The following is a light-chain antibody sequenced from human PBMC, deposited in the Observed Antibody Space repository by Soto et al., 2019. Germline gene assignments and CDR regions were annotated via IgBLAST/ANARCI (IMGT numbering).Light chain of an antibody. Sequence: EIVMTQSPATLSVSPGERATLSCRASQSISSNLAWYQQKPGQAPRLLIYDVSTRATGIPARFSGSGSGREFTLNITSLQSEDFAVYYCQHYNNWPPWTFGQGTKVEIK. J-gene: IGKJ1*01. CDR3: QHYNNWPPWT. CDR1: QSISSN. V-gene: IGKV3-15*01. CDR2: DVS.